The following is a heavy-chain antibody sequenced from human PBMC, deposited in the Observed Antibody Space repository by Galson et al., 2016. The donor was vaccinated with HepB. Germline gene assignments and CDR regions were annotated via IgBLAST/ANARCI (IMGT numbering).Heavy chain of an antibody. D-gene: IGHD2-2*01. V-gene: IGHV3-7*05. J-gene: IGHJ3*02. CDR1: GFTFSTYY. Sequence: SLRLSCAASGFTFSTYYTTWVRQPPGKGLEWVAGIKQDGSEKYYVDSVKGRFTISRDNAKNSLYVQMDSLRAEDTAVYFCARERFCSSATCYVGDVFHIGGQGTIVTVSS. CDR3: ARERFCSSATCYVGDVFHI. CDR2: IKQDGSEK.